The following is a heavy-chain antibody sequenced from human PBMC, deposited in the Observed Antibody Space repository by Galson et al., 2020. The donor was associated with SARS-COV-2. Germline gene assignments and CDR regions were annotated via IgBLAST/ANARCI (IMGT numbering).Heavy chain of an antibody. V-gene: IGHV3-11*01. CDR1: GFTFNDYY. CDR3: AGAPGYGGAPDY. Sequence: GGSLRLSCAASGFTFNDYYMSWIRQAPGKGLAWVAYLSSGGNTMYYADSVQGRFTISRDNAKNSLFLQMNSLSADDTAVYYCAGAPGYGGAPDYWGQGALVTVSS. D-gene: IGHD4-17*01. J-gene: IGHJ4*02. CDR2: LSSGGNTM.